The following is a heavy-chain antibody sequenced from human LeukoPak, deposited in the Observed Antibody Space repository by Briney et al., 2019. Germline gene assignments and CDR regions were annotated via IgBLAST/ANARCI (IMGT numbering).Heavy chain of an antibody. CDR2: IYYSGST. J-gene: IGHJ3*02. CDR3: HNYYDSSGYYFDAFDI. CDR1: GGSISSSSYY. V-gene: IGHV4-39*07. Sequence: SETLSLTCTVSGGSISSSSYYWGWIRQPPGTGLEWIGSIYYSGSTYYNPSLKSRVTISVDTSKNQFSLKLSSVTAADTAVYYCHNYYDSSGYYFDAFDIWGQGTMVTVSS. D-gene: IGHD3-22*01.